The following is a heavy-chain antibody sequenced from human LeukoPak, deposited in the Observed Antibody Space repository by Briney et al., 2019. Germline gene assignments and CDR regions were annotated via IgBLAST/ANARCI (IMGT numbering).Heavy chain of an antibody. CDR1: GGSISSSNYY. D-gene: IGHD6-13*01. CDR2: IYYSGST. V-gene: IGHV4-39*07. J-gene: IGHJ6*03. CDR3: ARDKVSSSWTRGYYYYYMDV. Sequence: SETLSLTCTASGGSISSSNYYWGWIRQPPGKGLEWIGSIYYSGSTYYSPSLKSRVTISVDTSKNQFSLKLSSVTAADTAVYYCARDKVSSSWTRGYYYYYMDVWGKGTTVTISS.